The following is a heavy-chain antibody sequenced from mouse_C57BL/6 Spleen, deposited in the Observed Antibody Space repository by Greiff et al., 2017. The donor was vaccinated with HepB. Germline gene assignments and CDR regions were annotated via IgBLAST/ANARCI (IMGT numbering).Heavy chain of an antibody. D-gene: IGHD1-1*01. CDR1: GYTFTDYN. CDR2: INPNNGGT. J-gene: IGHJ4*01. CDR3: AKGIITTVDGYYAMDY. V-gene: IGHV1-22*01. Sequence: VQLQQSGPELVKPGASVKMSCKASGYTFTDYNMHWVKQSHGKSLEWIGYINPNNGGTSYNQKFKGKATLTVNKSSSTAYMELRSLTSEDSAVYYCAKGIITTVDGYYAMDYWGQGTSVTVSS.